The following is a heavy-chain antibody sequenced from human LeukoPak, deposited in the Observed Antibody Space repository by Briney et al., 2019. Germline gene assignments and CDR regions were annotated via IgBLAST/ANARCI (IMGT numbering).Heavy chain of an antibody. CDR3: AKVTTAGPDYYYYGMDV. CDR2: ISGSGGST. J-gene: IGHJ6*02. D-gene: IGHD4-4*01. CDR1: GFTFGSYA. Sequence: GGSLRLSCAASGFTFGSYAMSWIRQAPGKGLEWVSAISGSGGSTYYADSVKGRFTISRDNSKNTLYLQMNSLRAEDTAVYYCAKVTTAGPDYYYYGMDVWGQGTTVTVSS. V-gene: IGHV3-23*01.